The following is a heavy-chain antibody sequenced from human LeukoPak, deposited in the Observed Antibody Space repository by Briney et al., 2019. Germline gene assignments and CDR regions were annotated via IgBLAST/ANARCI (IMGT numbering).Heavy chain of an antibody. J-gene: IGHJ4*02. CDR2: ISYDGSNK. D-gene: IGHD5-18*01. CDR1: GFTFSSYG. Sequence: HPGRFLRLSCAASGFTFSSYGMHWVRQAPGKGLEWVAVISYDGSNKYYADSVKGRFTISRDNSKNTLYLQMNSLRAEDTAVYYCAKNTPQYSYGPHYWGQGTLVTVSS. CDR3: AKNTPQYSYGPHY. V-gene: IGHV3-30*18.